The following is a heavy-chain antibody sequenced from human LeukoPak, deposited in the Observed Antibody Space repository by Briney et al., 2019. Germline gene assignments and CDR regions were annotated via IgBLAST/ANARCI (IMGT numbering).Heavy chain of an antibody. CDR2: IKQDGSEK. D-gene: IGHD4-17*01. CDR3: ARGVDDYGDSFDY. V-gene: IGHV3-7*03. CDR1: GFTFSSYW. J-gene: IGHJ4*02. Sequence: GGSLRLSCAASGFTFSSYWMSWVRQAPGKGLEWVANIKQDGSEKYYVDSVKGRFTISRDNAKNSLYLQMNSLRSEDTAVYYCARGVDDYGDSFDYWGQGTLVTVSS.